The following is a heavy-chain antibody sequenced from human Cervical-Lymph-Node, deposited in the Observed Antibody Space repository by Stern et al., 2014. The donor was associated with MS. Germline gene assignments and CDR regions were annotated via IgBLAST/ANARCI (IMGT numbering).Heavy chain of an antibody. CDR1: GYNFSKYW. Sequence: VQLVQSGTEVKKPGESLKISCMGSGYNFSKYWIGWVRQMPGKVLEWMGNLFPDYSDTRYSSSFQGQVTLFTEQSISNAFPQLSSLQASDTAMYYCVRLKDSLTRWTYFDSWGQGMLVTVS. V-gene: IGHV5-51*03. CDR3: VRLKDSLTRWTYFDS. D-gene: IGHD4-11*01. CDR2: LFPDYSDT. J-gene: IGHJ4*02.